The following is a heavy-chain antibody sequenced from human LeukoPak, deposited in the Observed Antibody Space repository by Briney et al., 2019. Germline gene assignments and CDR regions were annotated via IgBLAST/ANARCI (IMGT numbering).Heavy chain of an antibody. CDR1: GFTFSTYW. Sequence: GSLRLSCSASGFTFSTYWMSWVRQPPGKGLEWNGSIYYSGSTYYNPSLKSRVTISVDTSKNQFSLNLSSVTAADTAVYYCARHYGPWGQGTLVAVSS. D-gene: IGHD4-17*01. V-gene: IGHV4-39*01. CDR3: ARHYGP. J-gene: IGHJ5*02. CDR2: IYYSGST.